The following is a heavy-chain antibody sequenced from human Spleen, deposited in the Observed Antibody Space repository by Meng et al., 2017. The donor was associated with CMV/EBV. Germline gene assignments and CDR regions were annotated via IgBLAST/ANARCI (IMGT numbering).Heavy chain of an antibody. Sequence: GGSLRLSCAASGFTFSSYSMHWVRQAPGKGLEWVSSISSSGSYIYYADSVKGRFTISRDNAKNSLYLQMNSLRSDDTAVYYCARDAPRLTMIVVVTARQDNAFDIWGQGTMVTVSS. CDR3: ARDAPRLTMIVVVTARQDNAFDI. V-gene: IGHV3-21*04. CDR2: ISSSGSYI. CDR1: GFTFSSYS. D-gene: IGHD3-22*01. J-gene: IGHJ3*02.